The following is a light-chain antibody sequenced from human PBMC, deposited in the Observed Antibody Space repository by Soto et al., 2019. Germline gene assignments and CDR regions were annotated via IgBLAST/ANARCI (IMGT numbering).Light chain of an antibody. Sequence: DIQLTQSPSSISASVGDTVTVTCRASQGISSWLTWQQQKPGKPPKVLIYTASSLQSGVPSRFSGRGSGTEFTLTISSLQPEDFATYYCQHTNCFPITFGQGTRLEIK. CDR2: TAS. V-gene: IGKV1-12*01. CDR1: QGISSW. CDR3: QHTNCFPIT. J-gene: IGKJ5*01.